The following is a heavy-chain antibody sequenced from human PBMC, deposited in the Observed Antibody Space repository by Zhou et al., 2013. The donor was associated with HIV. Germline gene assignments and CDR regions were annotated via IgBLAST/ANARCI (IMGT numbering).Heavy chain of an antibody. CDR2: IIPIFGTS. V-gene: IGHV1-69*05. D-gene: IGHD3-3*02. J-gene: IGHJ6*01. CDR1: GGTFRSHG. CDR3: AREKLPDVMSEHFYYGVDV. Sequence: QVQLVQSGAEVKKPGSSVKVSCKASGGTFRSHGISWVRQAPGQGLEWMGGIIPIFGTSDYARKFQGRVTITXDESTSTAYMELRSLKSEDTAIYYCAREKLPDVMSEHFYYGVDVWGQGTTVTVSA.